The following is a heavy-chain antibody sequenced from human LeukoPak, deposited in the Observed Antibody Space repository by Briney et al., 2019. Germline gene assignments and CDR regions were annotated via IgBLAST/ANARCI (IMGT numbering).Heavy chain of an antibody. D-gene: IGHD3-9*01. J-gene: IGHJ4*02. CDR1: GFTFSSYW. Sequence: GGSLRLSCAASGFTFSSYWMSWVRQAPGKGLEWVAVISYDGSNKYYADSVKGRFTISRDNFKNTLYLQMNSLRAEDTAVYYCARDGAPSHYDILTGYSDYWGQGTLVTVSS. CDR2: ISYDGSNK. V-gene: IGHV3-30*03. CDR3: ARDGAPSHYDILTGYSDY.